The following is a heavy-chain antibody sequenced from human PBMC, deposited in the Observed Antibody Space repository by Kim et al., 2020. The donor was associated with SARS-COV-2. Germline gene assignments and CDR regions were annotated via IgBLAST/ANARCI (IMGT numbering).Heavy chain of an antibody. D-gene: IGHD3-10*01. CDR3: AKSLTPYYYGSGTHNVLPGGGYYCDGIDV. V-gene: IGHV3-23*01. CDR1: GFTFSSYA. J-gene: IGHJ6*02. Sequence: GGSLRLSCAASGFTFSSYAMSWVRQAPGKGLEWVSAISGSGGSTYYADSVKGRFTISRDNSKNTLYLQMNSLRAEDTAVYYCAKSLTPYYYGSGTHNVLPGGGYYCDGIDVWGQGTTVTVSS. CDR2: ISGSGGST.